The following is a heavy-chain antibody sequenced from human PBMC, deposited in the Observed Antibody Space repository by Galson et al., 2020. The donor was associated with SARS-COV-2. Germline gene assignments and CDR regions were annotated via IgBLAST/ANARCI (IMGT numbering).Heavy chain of an antibody. CDR1: GGSMTNYY. CDR3: ARVGYLSDHGSGRYRYYYGLDV. J-gene: IGHJ6*02. CDR2: INHSGNT. D-gene: IGHD3-10*01. V-gene: IGHV4-59*01. Sequence: SETLSLTCTVSGGSMTNYYWSWIRQPPGKGLEWIGYINHSGNTNYNPSLESRVTISVDTSKNQFSLKLSSVTAADTAIYYCARVGYLSDHGSGRYRYYYGLDVWGQGTTVTVS.